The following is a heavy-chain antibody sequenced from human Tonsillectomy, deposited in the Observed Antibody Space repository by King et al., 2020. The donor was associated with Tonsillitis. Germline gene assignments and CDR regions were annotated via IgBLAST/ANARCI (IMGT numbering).Heavy chain of an antibody. CDR1: GFIFRSYG. J-gene: IGHJ4*02. V-gene: IGHV3-30*18. CDR3: AKDTGGHFTLDK. Sequence: VQLVQSGGGVVQPGNSLRVSCSASGFIFRSYGMHWVRQAPGKGLELVAVISHDGGKNYYGDSVMGRFTISRDNSKNTLYLHMDSLRTEDTAVYYCAKDTGGHFTLDKWGQGTLVTVSS. CDR2: ISHDGGKN. D-gene: IGHD1-14*01.